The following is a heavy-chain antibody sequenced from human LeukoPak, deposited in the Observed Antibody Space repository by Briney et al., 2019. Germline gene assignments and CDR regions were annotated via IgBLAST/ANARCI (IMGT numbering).Heavy chain of an antibody. J-gene: IGHJ4*02. Sequence: GGSLRLSCAASGFTFSSYEMNWVRQAPGKGLEWVSYISSSGSTIYYADSVKGRFTISRDNAKNSLYLQMNSLRAEDTAVYYCARVVGVFYDSSGFYFDYWGQGTLVTVSS. CDR2: ISSSGSTI. CDR3: ARVVGVFYDSSGFYFDY. CDR1: GFTFSSYE. V-gene: IGHV3-48*03. D-gene: IGHD3-22*01.